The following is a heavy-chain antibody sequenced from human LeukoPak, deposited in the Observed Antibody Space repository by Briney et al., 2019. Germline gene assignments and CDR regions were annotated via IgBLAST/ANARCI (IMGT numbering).Heavy chain of an antibody. Sequence: GGSLILSCAASGFTYSHYGMHWVRQAPGKGLEWVAVIWSDGTQKYYGDTAKGRFTIPRDNSMKTLFLQMNSLRGDDTAVYYCAKDAQRGFDYSNSLESWGQGTLVTVSS. J-gene: IGHJ5*01. CDR3: AKDAQRGFDYSNSLES. CDR1: GFTYSHYG. CDR2: IWSDGTQK. V-gene: IGHV3-33*02. D-gene: IGHD4-11*01.